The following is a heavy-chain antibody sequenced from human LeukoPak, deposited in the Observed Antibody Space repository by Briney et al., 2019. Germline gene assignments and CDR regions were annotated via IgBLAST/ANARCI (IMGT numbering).Heavy chain of an antibody. CDR1: GYTFTGYY. CDR2: INPNSGGT. CDR3: ATLTESDSSGYYADC. V-gene: IGHV1-2*02. Sequence: VASVKVSCKASGYTFTGYYMHWVRQAPGQGLEWMGWINPNSGGTNYAQKFQGRVTMTRDTSISTAYMELSRLRSDDTAVYYCATLTESDSSGYYADCWGQGTLVTVSS. J-gene: IGHJ4*02. D-gene: IGHD3-22*01.